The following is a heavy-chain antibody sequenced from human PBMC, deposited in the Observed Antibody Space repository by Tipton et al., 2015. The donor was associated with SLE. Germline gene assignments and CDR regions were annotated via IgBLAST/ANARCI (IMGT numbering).Heavy chain of an antibody. J-gene: IGHJ4*02. V-gene: IGHV4-34*01. CDR3: ARGLLFGELGY. Sequence: TLSLTCAVYGGSFSGYYWSWIRQPPGKGLEWIGEINRSGGTNYNPSLKSRVIISLDTSENQFSLKLSSVTAADTAVYYCARGLLFGELGYWGQGTLVTVSS. CDR2: INRSGGT. CDR1: GGSFSGYY. D-gene: IGHD3-10*02.